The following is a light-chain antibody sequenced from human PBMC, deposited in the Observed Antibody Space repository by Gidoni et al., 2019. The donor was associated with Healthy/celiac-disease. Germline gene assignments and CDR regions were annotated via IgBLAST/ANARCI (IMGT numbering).Light chain of an antibody. CDR3: QQYGSSPLT. Sequence: ETVLTQPPGTLSLSPGERATLSCRASQSVSSSYLAWYQQKPGQAPRLLIYGASSRATGIPDRFSGSGSGTDFTLTISRLDPEDFAVYYCQQYGSSPLTFGQGTKVEIK. J-gene: IGKJ1*01. CDR1: QSVSSSY. CDR2: GAS. V-gene: IGKV3-20*01.